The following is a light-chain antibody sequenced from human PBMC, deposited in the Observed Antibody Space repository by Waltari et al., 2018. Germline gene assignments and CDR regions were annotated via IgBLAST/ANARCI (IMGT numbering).Light chain of an antibody. CDR3: QTYDTTNKGV. Sequence: NFILTQPHSVSESPGKTVTISCTGSGGSIAGAYVQWYKQRPGSAPTIVIYEENQRLSGVSDRFSGSIDFSSNSASLTISGLTPEDEADYYCQTYDTTNKGVFGGGTKLTV. V-gene: IGLV6-57*02. CDR2: EEN. CDR1: GGSIAGAY. J-gene: IGLJ3*02.